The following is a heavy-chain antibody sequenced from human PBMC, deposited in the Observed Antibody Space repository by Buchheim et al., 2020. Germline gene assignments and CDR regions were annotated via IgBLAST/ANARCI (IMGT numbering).Heavy chain of an antibody. J-gene: IGHJ6*02. Sequence: QVQLVESGGGVVQPGRSLRLSCAASGFTFSSYGMHWVRQAPGKGLEWVAVISYDGSNKYYADSVKGRFTISRDNSKNTLYLQRNSLRAEDTAVYYCAKDLDFWRGYSWAKPTYYYYYGMDVWGQGTT. V-gene: IGHV3-30*18. CDR2: ISYDGSNK. CDR3: AKDLDFWRGYSWAKPTYYYYYGMDV. D-gene: IGHD3-3*01. CDR1: GFTFSSYG.